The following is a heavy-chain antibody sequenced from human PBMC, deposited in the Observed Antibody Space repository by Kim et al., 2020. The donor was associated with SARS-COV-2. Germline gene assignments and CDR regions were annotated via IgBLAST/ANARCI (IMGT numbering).Heavy chain of an antibody. CDR3: TTEDC. CDR2: VKSNTDGGTT. Sequence: GGSLRLSCAASGFTFSYACMSWVRQAPGKGLEWVGRVKSNTDGGTTADAASVKCRFTISREDTKNTLPLQMNNLKTEDTAVYYGTTEDCWGQGTLVTVSS. J-gene: IGHJ4*02. CDR1: GFTFSYAC. V-gene: IGHV3-15*01.